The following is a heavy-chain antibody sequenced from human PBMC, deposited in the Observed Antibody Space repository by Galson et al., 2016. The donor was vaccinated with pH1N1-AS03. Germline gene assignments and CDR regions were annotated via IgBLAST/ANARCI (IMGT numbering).Heavy chain of an antibody. J-gene: IGHJ4*02. D-gene: IGHD3-10*01. CDR3: TTVAGTYYNGAY. CDR2: YGGSDEET. Sequence: SLRLSCAASGFIFSKFQMSWVRQAPGKGLEWVSTYGGSDEETYYADSVKGRFTISKDSSKNTLYLQMNTLRAEDTALYYCTTVAGTYYNGAYWGQGSLVTVSS. CDR1: GFIFSKFQ. V-gene: IGHV3-23*01.